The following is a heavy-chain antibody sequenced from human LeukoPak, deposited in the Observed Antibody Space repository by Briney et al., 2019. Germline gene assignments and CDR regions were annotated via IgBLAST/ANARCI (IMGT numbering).Heavy chain of an antibody. CDR3: AKADDILTDFDY. J-gene: IGHJ4*02. CDR1: GGTFSSYA. V-gene: IGHV1-2*02. CDR2: INPNSGDT. Sequence: GASVKVSCKASGGTFSSYAISWVRQAPGQGLEWMGWINPNSGDTNYAQKFQGRVTMTGDTSISTAYMELSRLRCDDTAVYYCAKADDILTDFDYWGQGTLVTVSS. D-gene: IGHD3-9*01.